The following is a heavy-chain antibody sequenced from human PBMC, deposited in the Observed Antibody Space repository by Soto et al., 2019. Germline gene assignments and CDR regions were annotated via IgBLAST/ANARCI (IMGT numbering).Heavy chain of an antibody. D-gene: IGHD4-17*01. CDR2: ISWNSGSI. CDR1: GFSFDDFA. Sequence: QLVESGGGLVQPGRSLRLSCAASGFSFDDFAMHWVRQAPGKGLGWVSGISWNSGSIHYADSVKGRFTISRDNAKNSLYLQMNSLRAEDTALYYCVKDMNGVTRRFPFDYWGQGTLVSVSS. V-gene: IGHV3-9*01. CDR3: VKDMNGVTRRFPFDY. J-gene: IGHJ4*02.